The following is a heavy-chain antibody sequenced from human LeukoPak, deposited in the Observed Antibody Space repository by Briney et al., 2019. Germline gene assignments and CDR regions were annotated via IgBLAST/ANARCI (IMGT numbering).Heavy chain of an antibody. CDR3: AKDYSGSFTD. D-gene: IGHD6-13*01. V-gene: IGHV3-23*01. J-gene: IGHJ4*02. Sequence: GRSLRLSCAASGFSVSSYAMSWVRQAPGMGLQLVSAISTDGGSTYSADSVKGRLTILRDISKNTLFLQMNSLRGENTAVYFCAKDYSGSFTDWGQGTLVTVSS. CDR2: ISTDGGST. CDR1: GFSVSSYA.